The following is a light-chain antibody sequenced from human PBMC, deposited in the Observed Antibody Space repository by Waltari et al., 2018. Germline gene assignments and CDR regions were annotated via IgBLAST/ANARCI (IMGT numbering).Light chain of an antibody. J-gene: IGLJ2*01. Sequence: QSVLTQPPSVSGAPGQRVTISCSGTKSNIGADFDVHWYQQLPGTAPKLLLHSSSNRPSGVSDRFSGFKSCASASLVITGLQAEDEAMYYCQSYDTTLSAVVFGGGTRLTV. CDR1: KSNIGADFD. V-gene: IGLV1-40*01. CDR3: QSYDTTLSAVV. CDR2: SSS.